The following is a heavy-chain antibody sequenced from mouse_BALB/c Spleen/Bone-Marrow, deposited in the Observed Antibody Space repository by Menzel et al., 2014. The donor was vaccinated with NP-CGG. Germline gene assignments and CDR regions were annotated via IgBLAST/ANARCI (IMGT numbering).Heavy chain of an antibody. CDR3: NGNYYAMDY. D-gene: IGHD2-1*01. CDR2: IDPENGDT. CDR1: GFNIKDYY. Sequence: VQLKGSGAELVRSGASVKLSCTASGFNIKDYYMHWVKQRPEQGLEWIGWIDPENGDTEYAPKFQGKATMTADTSSNTAYLQLSSLTSEDTAVYYCNGNYYAMDYWGQGTSVTVSS. J-gene: IGHJ4*01. V-gene: IGHV14-4*02.